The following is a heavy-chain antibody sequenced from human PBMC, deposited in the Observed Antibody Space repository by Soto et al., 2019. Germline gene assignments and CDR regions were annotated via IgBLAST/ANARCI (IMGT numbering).Heavy chain of an antibody. CDR1: GGSFSGYY. D-gene: IGHD3-10*01. CDR3: ARGRVMVVRGYYYYYGMDV. J-gene: IGHJ6*02. V-gene: IGHV4-34*01. CDR2: INHSGST. Sequence: SETLSLTCAVYGGSFSGYYWSWIRQPPGKGLEWIGEINHSGSTNYNPSLKSRVTISVDTSKNQFSLKLSSVTAADTAVYYCARGRVMVVRGYYYYYGMDVWGQGTTVTVS.